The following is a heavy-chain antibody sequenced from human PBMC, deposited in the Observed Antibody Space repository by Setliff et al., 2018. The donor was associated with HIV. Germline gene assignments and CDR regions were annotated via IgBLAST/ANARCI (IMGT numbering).Heavy chain of an antibody. J-gene: IGHJ4*02. V-gene: IGHV3-23*03. CDR1: EFTFSSYA. CDR2: IQSDGSRT. D-gene: IGHD6-19*01. CDR3: AKLPHSSAWYSPFYYFEY. Sequence: GGSLRLSCATSEFTFSSYAMGWVRQAPERGLEWASVIQSDGSRTSYSDSVRGRFTISRDNSKNTLFLEMSSLSADDTAIYYCAKLPHSSAWYSPFYYFEYWGQGTLVTVSS.